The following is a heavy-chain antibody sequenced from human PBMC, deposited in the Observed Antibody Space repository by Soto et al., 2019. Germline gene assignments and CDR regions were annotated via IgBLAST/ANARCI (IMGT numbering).Heavy chain of an antibody. V-gene: IGHV3-21*01. CDR3: ARGIGVPAAIIDY. J-gene: IGHJ4*02. Sequence: GGSLRLSCAASGFTFSSYSMNWVRQAPGKGLEWVSSISSSSSYIYYADSVKGRFTISRDNAKNSLYLQMNSLRAEDTAVYYCARGIGVPAAIIDYWGQGTLVTVSS. CDR2: ISSSSSYI. D-gene: IGHD2-2*01. CDR1: GFTFSSYS.